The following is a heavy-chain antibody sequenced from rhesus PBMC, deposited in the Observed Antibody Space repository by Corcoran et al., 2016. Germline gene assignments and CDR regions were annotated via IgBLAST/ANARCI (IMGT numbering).Heavy chain of an antibody. CDR2: IEGKRERT. CDR3: ARRASLVGAFDF. D-gene: IGHD6-13*01. J-gene: IGHJ3*01. Sequence: QVKLQQWGEGLVKPSETLSLTCAVYGGSISGYYYWNWICQAPGKGLEWIGNIEGKRERTPTNASLKNRVNISRDTYTNQCSLELSSVTAADPAVYYCARRASLVGAFDFWGQGLRVTVSS. CDR1: GGSISGYYY. V-gene: IGHV4-73*01.